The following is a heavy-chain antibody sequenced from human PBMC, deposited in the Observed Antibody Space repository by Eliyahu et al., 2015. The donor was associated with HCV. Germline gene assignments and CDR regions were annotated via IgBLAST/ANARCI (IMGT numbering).Heavy chain of an antibody. V-gene: IGHV3-72*01. CDR2: IRSKVNGDTT. CDR1: GFPFSDNY. Sequence: DVQLVESGGGLVHPGGSLRLSCAASGFPFSDNYMDWVRQAPGKGLEWIGRIRSKVNGDTTEYAASVKGRFTVSRDESRNSVYLQMNSLKTEDTAVYYCTRGPPGGIMDVWGQGTTVTVSS. CDR3: TRGPPGGIMDV. D-gene: IGHD3-16*01. J-gene: IGHJ6*02.